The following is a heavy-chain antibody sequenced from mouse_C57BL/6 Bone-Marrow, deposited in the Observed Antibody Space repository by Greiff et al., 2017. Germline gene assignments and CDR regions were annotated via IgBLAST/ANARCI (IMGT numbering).Heavy chain of an antibody. CDR3: ARQGGNYFFDY. CDR2: ISNGGGST. CDR1: GFTFSDYY. Sequence: EVNVVESGGGLVQPGGSLKLSCAASGFTFSDYYMYWVRQTPEKRLEWVAYISNGGGSTYYPDTVKGRFTISRDNAKNTLYLQMSRLKSEDTAMYYCARQGGNYFFDYWGQGTTLTVSS. J-gene: IGHJ2*01. V-gene: IGHV5-12*01. D-gene: IGHD2-1*01.